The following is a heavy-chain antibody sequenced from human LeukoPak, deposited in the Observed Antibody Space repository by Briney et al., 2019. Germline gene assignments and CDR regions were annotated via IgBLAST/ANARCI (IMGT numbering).Heavy chain of an antibody. CDR3: ARGREFWEDAFDI. CDR1: GGSFSGYY. J-gene: IGHJ3*02. Sequence: PSETLSLTCAVYGGSFSGYYWSWIRQPPGKGLEWIGEINHSGSTNYNPSLKSRVTISVDTSKNQFSLKLSSVTAADTAVYHCARGREFWEDAFDIWGQGTMVTVSS. D-gene: IGHD3-10*01. CDR2: INHSGST. V-gene: IGHV4-34*01.